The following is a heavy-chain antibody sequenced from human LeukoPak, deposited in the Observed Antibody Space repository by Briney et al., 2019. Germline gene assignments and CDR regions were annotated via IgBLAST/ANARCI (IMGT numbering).Heavy chain of an antibody. Sequence: ASVKVSCKASGYTFTSYDINWVRQATGQGLEWMGWMNPNSGNTGYAQKFQGRVTITRNTSISTAYMELSSLRSEDTAVYYCARMYSSGWIFDYWAREPWSPSPQ. D-gene: IGHD6-19*01. V-gene: IGHV1-8*03. CDR1: GYTFTSYD. CDR3: ARMYSSGWIFDY. J-gene: IGHJ4*02. CDR2: MNPNSGNT.